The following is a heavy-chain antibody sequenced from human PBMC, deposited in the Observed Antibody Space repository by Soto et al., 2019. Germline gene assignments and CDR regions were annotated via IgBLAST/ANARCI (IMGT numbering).Heavy chain of an antibody. D-gene: IGHD6-6*01. Sequence: GESLKISCKGSGYIFSNYWIGWARQMPGKGLEWMGIIYPGDSTTTYSPSFQGQVTISADKSISTAYLQWSSLKASDTAMYYCARDDYSISTGDIDIWGQGTLVTVSS. CDR2: IYPGDSTT. CDR1: GYIFSNYW. V-gene: IGHV5-51*01. CDR3: ARDDYSISTGDIDI. J-gene: IGHJ3*02.